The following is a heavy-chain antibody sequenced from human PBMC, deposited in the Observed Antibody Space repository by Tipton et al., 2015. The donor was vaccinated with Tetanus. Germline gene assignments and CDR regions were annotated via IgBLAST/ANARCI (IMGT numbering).Heavy chain of an antibody. V-gene: IGHV4-39*01. CDR3: ARSADNWFDP. Sequence: TLSLTCTVSRGSINSGTSYWDWIRQPPGKGLEWIGNIYYNGNTLENPSLKGRVTLSLDKSKNQFSLNLTSVTAADTAVYYCARSADNWFDPWGQGIVVTVSS. J-gene: IGHJ5*02. CDR1: RGSINSGTSY. CDR2: IYYNGNT.